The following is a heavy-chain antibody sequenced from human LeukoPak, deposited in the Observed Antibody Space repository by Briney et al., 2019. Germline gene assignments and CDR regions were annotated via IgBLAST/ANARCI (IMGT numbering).Heavy chain of an antibody. J-gene: IGHJ5*02. CDR1: GYTFTDYH. V-gene: IGHV1-2*02. Sequence: ASVKVSCKASGYTFTDYHMHWVRQAPGQGLEWMGWINPNSGGTNYAQKFQGRVTITRNTSISTAYMELSSLRSEDTAVYYCARGARDTIFGVVIIRGSNWFDPWGQGTLVTVSS. CDR2: INPNSGGT. D-gene: IGHD3-3*01. CDR3: ARGARDTIFGVVIIRGSNWFDP.